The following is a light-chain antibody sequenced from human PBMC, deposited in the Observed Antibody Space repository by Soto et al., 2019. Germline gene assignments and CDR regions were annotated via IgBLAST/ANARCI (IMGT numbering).Light chain of an antibody. CDR3: QQYSDWPLT. V-gene: IGKV3-15*01. Sequence: EVVMTQSPATVSVSPGETTTLSCRASRSVSINLAWYQQKRGLAPRLLIYGASTRATGIPARFSGSGSETDVSLPISRLQSEDFAIYDCQQYSDWPLTFGGGTKVDIK. CDR1: RSVSIN. J-gene: IGKJ4*01. CDR2: GAS.